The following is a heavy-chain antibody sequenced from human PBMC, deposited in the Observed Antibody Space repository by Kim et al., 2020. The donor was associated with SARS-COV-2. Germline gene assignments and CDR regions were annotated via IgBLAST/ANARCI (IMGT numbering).Heavy chain of an antibody. D-gene: IGHD1-1*01. CDR1: GYTFSSYD. V-gene: IGHV1-8*01. CDR2: MNPNSGNT. Sequence: ASVKVSCKASGYTFSSYDINWVRHATGQGLEWMGWMNPNSGNTGYAQKFQGRVTMTRNTSTSTAYMDLSSLRSEDTAVYYCARGHAWNGGPYYFDYWGQGTLVTVSS. CDR3: ARGHAWNGGPYYFDY. J-gene: IGHJ4*02.